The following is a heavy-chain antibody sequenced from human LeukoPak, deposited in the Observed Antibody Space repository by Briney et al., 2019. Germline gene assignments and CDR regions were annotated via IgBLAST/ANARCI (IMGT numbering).Heavy chain of an antibody. D-gene: IGHD3-3*01. CDR2: ISWNSGSI. CDR1: GFTFDDYA. V-gene: IGHV3-9*03. CDR3: AKGRGITIFGVVIH. Sequence: GGSLRLSCAASGFTFDDYAMHWVRQAPGKGLEWVSGISWNSGSIGYADSVKGGFTISRDSTKNSLYLQMNSLRAEDMALYYCAKGRGITIFGVVIHWGQGTLVTVSS. J-gene: IGHJ4*02.